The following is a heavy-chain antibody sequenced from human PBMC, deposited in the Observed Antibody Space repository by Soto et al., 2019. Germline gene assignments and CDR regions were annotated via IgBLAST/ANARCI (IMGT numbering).Heavy chain of an antibody. V-gene: IGHV1-18*01. CDR1: GYTFTSYG. CDR2: ISAYNGNT. Sequence: QVQLVQSGAEVKKPGASVKVSCKASGYTFTSYGISWVRQAPGQGLEWMGGISAYNGNTNYAQKLQGRVTMTTDTATSTADMELRTVKSEDRAVYYGERGLLEWLSDYYYYGMDVWGQGTTVTVSS. D-gene: IGHD3-3*01. CDR3: ERGLLEWLSDYYYYGMDV. J-gene: IGHJ6*02.